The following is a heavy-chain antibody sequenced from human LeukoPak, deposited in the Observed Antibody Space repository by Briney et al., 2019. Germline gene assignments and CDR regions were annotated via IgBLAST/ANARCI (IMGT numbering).Heavy chain of an antibody. Sequence: SQTLSLTCTVSGVSVRTGGYYWTWIRQSPGKGLEWIGYIYGGGSTDSNPSLKSRVITSADTSKNQFSLNLTSVTAADTAVYYCVRASVESGGAFDIWGQGTMVTVSS. CDR2: IYGGGST. V-gene: IGHV4-30-2*06. CDR3: VRASVESGGAFDI. J-gene: IGHJ3*02. CDR1: GVSVRTGGYY. D-gene: IGHD2-15*01.